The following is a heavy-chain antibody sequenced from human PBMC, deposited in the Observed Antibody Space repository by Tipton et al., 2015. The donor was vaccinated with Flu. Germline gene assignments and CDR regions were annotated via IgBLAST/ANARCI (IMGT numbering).Heavy chain of an antibody. D-gene: IGHD6-6*01. CDR2: INHSGGT. CDR3: ARHRYSSSSLDSYYYYGMDV. CDR1: GGSFSGYY. J-gene: IGHJ6*02. V-gene: IGHV4-34*01. Sequence: TLSLTCAVYGGSFSGYYWSWIRQPPGKGLEWIGEINHSGGTNYNPSLKSRVTISVDTSKNQFSLKLSSVTAADTAVYYCARHRYSSSSLDSYYYYGMDVWGQGTTVTVSS.